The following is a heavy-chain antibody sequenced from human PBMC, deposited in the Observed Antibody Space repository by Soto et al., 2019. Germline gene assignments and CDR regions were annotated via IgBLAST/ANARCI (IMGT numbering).Heavy chain of an antibody. CDR3: ASLRIPERPFDY. CDR1: GGSISSSSYY. CDR2: MYYSGST. Sequence: PSETLSLTCTVSGGSISSSSYYWGWVRQPPGEGLEWIGSMYYSGSTYYNPSLKNRVTISVDTSKNRFSLKLSSVTAADTAVFYCASLRIPERPFDYWGQGTLVTVSS. J-gene: IGHJ4*02. V-gene: IGHV4-39*01. D-gene: IGHD3-16*01.